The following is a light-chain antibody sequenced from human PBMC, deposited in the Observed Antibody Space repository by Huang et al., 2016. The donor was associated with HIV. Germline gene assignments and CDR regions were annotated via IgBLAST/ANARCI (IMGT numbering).Light chain of an antibody. CDR2: GAS. Sequence: VLTQSPGTLSLSPGERATLSCRASHAISSSYLAWYQQKPGQAPRLLIYGASSRATGIPDRFRGSGSGTDFTLTISRLEPEDFAVYFCHQYGTAPRTFGQGTKLEMK. V-gene: IGKV3-20*01. CDR1: HAISSSY. J-gene: IGKJ2*01. CDR3: HQYGTAPRT.